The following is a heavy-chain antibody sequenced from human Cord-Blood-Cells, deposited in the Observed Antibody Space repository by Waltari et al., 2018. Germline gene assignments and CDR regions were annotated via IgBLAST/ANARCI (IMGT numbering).Heavy chain of an antibody. CDR2: IKSKTDGGTT. V-gene: IGHV3-15*01. D-gene: IGHD3-22*01. J-gene: IGHJ6*02. Sequence: EVQLVESGGGLVKPGGSLRLSCAASGFTFSNAWMSWVRPAPGKGLEWVGRIKSKTDGGTTDYAAPVKGRFTISRDDSKNTLYLQMNSLKTEDTAVYYCTTVPVVTTSYYYYYGMDVWGQGTTVTVSS. CDR3: TTVPVVTTSYYYYYGMDV. CDR1: GFTFSNAW.